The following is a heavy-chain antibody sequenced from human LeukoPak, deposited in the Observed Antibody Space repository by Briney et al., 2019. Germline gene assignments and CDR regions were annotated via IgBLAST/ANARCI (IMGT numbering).Heavy chain of an antibody. CDR3: AREYYDILTGYDY. J-gene: IGHJ4*02. V-gene: IGHV3-48*03. CDR2: ISSSGSTI. Sequence: GGSLRLSCAASGFTFSSYEMNWVRQAPGKGLEWVSYISSSGSTIYYADSVKGRFTIFRDNAKNSLYLQMNSLRAEDTAVYYCAREYYDILTGYDYWGQGTLVTVSS. D-gene: IGHD3-9*01. CDR1: GFTFSSYE.